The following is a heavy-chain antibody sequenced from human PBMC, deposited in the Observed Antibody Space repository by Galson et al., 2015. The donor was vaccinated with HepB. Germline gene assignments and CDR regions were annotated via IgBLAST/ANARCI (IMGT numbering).Heavy chain of an antibody. CDR3: ARHSSVVDAFDI. Sequence: SVKVSCKASGYTFTSYDINWVRQATGQGLEWMGWMNPNSGNTGYAQKLQGRVTMTTDTSTSTAYMELRSLRSDDTAVYYCARHSSVVDAFDIWGQGTMVTVSS. V-gene: IGHV1-8*01. CDR2: MNPNSGNT. J-gene: IGHJ3*02. CDR1: GYTFTSYD. D-gene: IGHD3-22*01.